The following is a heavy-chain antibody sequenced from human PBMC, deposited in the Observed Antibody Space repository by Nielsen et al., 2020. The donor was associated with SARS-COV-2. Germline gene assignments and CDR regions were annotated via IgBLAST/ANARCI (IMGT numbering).Heavy chain of an antibody. Sequence: SETLSLTCTVSGGSISSVEYYWSWIRQPPGKGLEWIGYVYYTGSTYYNPSLKSRVTISIDKSNNQFSLKLSSVTAADTAVYYCARDMIGSVHYYYGMDVWGQGTTVTVSS. CDR1: GGSISSVEYY. V-gene: IGHV4-30-4*01. CDR2: VYYTGST. J-gene: IGHJ6*02. D-gene: IGHD3-22*01. CDR3: ARDMIGSVHYYYGMDV.